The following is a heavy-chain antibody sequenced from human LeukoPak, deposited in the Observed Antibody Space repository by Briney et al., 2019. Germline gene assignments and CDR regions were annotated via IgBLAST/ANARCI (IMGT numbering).Heavy chain of an antibody. CDR3: ARGRGTSVYFDF. D-gene: IGHD3-16*01. V-gene: IGHV3-48*01. CDR2: ISSSSSAL. Sequence: GGSLRLSCAASGFTFSSYSMNWVRQSPGKGLEWISYISSSSSALYYGDSVKGRFTISRDSATNSVSLQMDNLRPEDTAVYYCARGRGTSVYFDFWGQGTLVTVSS. J-gene: IGHJ4*02. CDR1: GFTFSSYS.